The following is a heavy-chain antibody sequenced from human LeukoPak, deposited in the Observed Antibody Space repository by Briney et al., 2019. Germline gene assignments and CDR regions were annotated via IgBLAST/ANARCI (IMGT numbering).Heavy chain of an antibody. Sequence: SETLSLTCTVSGASITSFHWTWIRQPAGKGLEWIGLIYSSGSTIYNPSLRSRVAMSVDMTKNQLSLKLSSVTAADTAMYYCARKDGDYWGQGTPVTVSS. CDR1: GASITSFH. CDR2: IYSSGST. CDR3: ARKDGDY. V-gene: IGHV4-4*07. D-gene: IGHD6-6*01. J-gene: IGHJ4*02.